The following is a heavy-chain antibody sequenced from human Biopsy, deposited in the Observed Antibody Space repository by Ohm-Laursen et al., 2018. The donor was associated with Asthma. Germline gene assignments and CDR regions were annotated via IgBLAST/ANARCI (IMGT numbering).Heavy chain of an antibody. D-gene: IGHD3-16*01. Sequence: SETLFLTCAVSGGSISSCSYYWSWVRQPPGKGLEWIGYIHYIGSTYYNPSLKSRVAISLDTSKNQFSLKLSSVTAADTAVYFCARRGGVRRYFDYWGQGTLVTVSS. CDR3: ARRGGVRRYFDY. CDR1: GGSISSCSYY. J-gene: IGHJ4*02. CDR2: IHYIGST. V-gene: IGHV4-30-4*01.